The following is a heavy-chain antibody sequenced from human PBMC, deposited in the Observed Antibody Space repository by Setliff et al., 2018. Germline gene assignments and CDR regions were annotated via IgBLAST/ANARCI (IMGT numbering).Heavy chain of an antibody. CDR3: AKDTGYYFDY. J-gene: IGHJ4*02. D-gene: IGHD4-4*01. V-gene: IGHV3-23*01. Sequence: GGYLRLSCAASGFTFSNYAMSWVRQAPGKGLEWVSAISGSGAISYADSVKGRFTVSRDNSKNTLYLQMNSLRGEDTAVYYCAKDTGYYFDYWGQGTLVTVSS. CDR1: GFTFSNYA. CDR2: ISGSGAI.